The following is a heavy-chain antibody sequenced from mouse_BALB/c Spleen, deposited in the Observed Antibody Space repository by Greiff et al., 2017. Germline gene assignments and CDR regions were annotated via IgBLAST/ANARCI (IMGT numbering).Heavy chain of an antibody. D-gene: IGHD1-1*01. V-gene: IGHV10-1*02. CDR3: ARPLNYEDAMDY. CDR1: GFTFNTYA. CDR2: IRSKSNNYAT. J-gene: IGHJ4*01. Sequence: EVKLMESGGGLVQPKGSLKLSCAASGFTFNTYAMNWVRQAPGKGLEWVARIRSKSNNYATYYADSVKDRFTISRDDSQSMLYLQMNNLKTEDTAMYYCARPLNYEDAMDYWGQGTSVTVSS.